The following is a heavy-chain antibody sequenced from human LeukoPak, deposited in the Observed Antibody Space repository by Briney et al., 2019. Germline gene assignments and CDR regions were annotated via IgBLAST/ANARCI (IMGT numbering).Heavy chain of an antibody. D-gene: IGHD3-10*01. J-gene: IGHJ6*03. V-gene: IGHV4-4*09. CDR1: GGSISSYY. CDR2: IYTSGST. Sequence: SETLSLTCTVSGGSISSYYWSWIRQPPGKGLGWIGYIYTSGSTNYNPSLKSRVTISVDTSKNQFSLKLSSVTAADTAVYYCARHGYYGLGSYDLGYYYMDVWGKGTTVTVSS. CDR3: ARHGYYGLGSYDLGYYYMDV.